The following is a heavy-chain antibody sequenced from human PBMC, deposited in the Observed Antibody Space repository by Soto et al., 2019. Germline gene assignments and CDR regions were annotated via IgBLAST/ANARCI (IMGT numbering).Heavy chain of an antibody. Sequence: PSETLSPTCTVSGGSISSNYWSWIRQPPGKGLEWIGYIYYSGSTNYNPSLKSRVTISVDTSKNQFSLKLSSVTAADTAVYYCAREGDWRYFDHWGQGTLVTVSS. CDR2: IYYSGST. D-gene: IGHD2-21*02. V-gene: IGHV4-59*01. CDR1: GGSISSNY. CDR3: AREGDWRYFDH. J-gene: IGHJ4*02.